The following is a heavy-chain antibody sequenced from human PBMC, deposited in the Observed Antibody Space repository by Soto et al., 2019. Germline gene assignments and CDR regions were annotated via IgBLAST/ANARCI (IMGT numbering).Heavy chain of an antibody. V-gene: IGHV4-4*02. CDR2: IYHSGST. J-gene: IGHJ4*02. CDR1: GGSISSSNW. CDR3: ARARIFGVVMKRQARFDY. Sequence: PSETLSLTCAVSGGSISSSNWWSWVRQPPGKGLEWIGEIYHSGSTNYNPSLKSRVTISVDKSKKQFSLKLSSVTAADTAVYYCARARIFGVVMKRQARFDYWGQGTLVIVSS. D-gene: IGHD3-3*01.